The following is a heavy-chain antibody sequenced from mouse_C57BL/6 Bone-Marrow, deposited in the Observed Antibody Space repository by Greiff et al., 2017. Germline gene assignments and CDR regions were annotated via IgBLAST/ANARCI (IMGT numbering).Heavy chain of an antibody. V-gene: IGHV1-4*01. CDR2: INPSSGYT. D-gene: IGHD2-4*01. CDR1: GYTFTSYT. Sequence: QVQLQQSGAELARPGASVKMSCKASGYTFTSYTMHWVKQRPGQGLEWIGYINPSSGYTKYNQEFKDKATLTADKSSSTAYMQLSSLTSEDSAVYYCARYTYDYDEDWYFDVWGTGTTVTVSS. J-gene: IGHJ1*03. CDR3: ARYTYDYDEDWYFDV.